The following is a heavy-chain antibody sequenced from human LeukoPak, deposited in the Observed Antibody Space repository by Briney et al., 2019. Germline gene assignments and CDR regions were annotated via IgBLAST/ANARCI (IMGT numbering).Heavy chain of an antibody. Sequence: TSQTQSLTCAVSGGSISSGGYSWSWIRQPPGKGLEWIGYIYHSGSTYYNPSLKSRVTISVDRSKNQFSLKLSSVTAADTAVYYCARDAPNWDDAFDIWGQGTMVTVSS. V-gene: IGHV4-30-2*01. CDR3: ARDAPNWDDAFDI. CDR2: IYHSGST. CDR1: GGSISSGGYS. D-gene: IGHD7-27*01. J-gene: IGHJ3*02.